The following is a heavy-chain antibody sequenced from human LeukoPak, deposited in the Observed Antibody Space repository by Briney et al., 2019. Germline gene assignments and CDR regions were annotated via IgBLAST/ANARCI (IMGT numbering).Heavy chain of an antibody. D-gene: IGHD3-3*01. V-gene: IGHV3-21*01. CDR1: GFTFSSYS. Sequence: GGSLRLSCAASGFTFSSYSMNWVRQAPGKGLEWVSSISSSSSYIYYADSVKGRFTISRDNAKNSLYLQMNSLRAEDTAVYYCARDPRLWSGYFDYWGQGTLVTVSS. CDR3: ARDPRLWSGYFDY. J-gene: IGHJ4*02. CDR2: ISSSSSYI.